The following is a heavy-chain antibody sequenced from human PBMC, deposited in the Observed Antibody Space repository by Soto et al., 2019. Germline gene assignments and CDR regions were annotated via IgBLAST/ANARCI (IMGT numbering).Heavy chain of an antibody. D-gene: IGHD1-26*01. CDR3: ARALGGVSSSGMDV. J-gene: IGHJ6*02. CDR1: GDSIGSGAFY. Sequence: HLQESGPGLVAPSQTLSLRCSVSGDSIGSGAFYWTWIRQVPGKGLEWIGYVSVSGNAYYNPSLKSRFAMSIETSENQLSLRLLSVTAADAAVYFCARALGGVSSSGMDVWGQGTSVTVS. CDR2: VSVSGNA. V-gene: IGHV4-31*03.